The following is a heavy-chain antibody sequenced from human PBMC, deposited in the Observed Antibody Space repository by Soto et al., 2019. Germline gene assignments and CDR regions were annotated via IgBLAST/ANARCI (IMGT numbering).Heavy chain of an antibody. J-gene: IGHJ4*02. D-gene: IGHD3-10*01. Sequence: QVQLVQSGAEVKKPGASVKVSCKASGYTFTSYDINWVRQATGQGLEWMGWMNPNSGNTGYAQKFQGRLTRTRNTSISTAYMELSSLRSEDTAVYYCARGRRGFYYGSGSYYKGDFDYWGQGTLVTVSS. V-gene: IGHV1-8*01. CDR1: GYTFTSYD. CDR3: ARGRRGFYYGSGSYYKGDFDY. CDR2: MNPNSGNT.